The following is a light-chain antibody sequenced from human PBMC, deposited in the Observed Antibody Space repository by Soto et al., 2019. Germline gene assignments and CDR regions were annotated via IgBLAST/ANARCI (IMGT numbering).Light chain of an antibody. CDR1: NFGSKS. CDR3: QVWDSSSDHVV. Sequence: SYELTQPPSVSVAPGKTARITCGGNNFGSKSVPWYQHKPGQAPVLVIYYDSDRPSVIPERFSGSNSGNTATLTISRVEAGDEADYYCQVWDSSSDHVVFGGGTKLTVL. V-gene: IGLV3-21*04. CDR2: YDS. J-gene: IGLJ2*01.